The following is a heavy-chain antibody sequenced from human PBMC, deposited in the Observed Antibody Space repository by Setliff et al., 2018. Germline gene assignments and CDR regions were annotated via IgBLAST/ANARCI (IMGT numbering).Heavy chain of an antibody. CDR1: GFTFNSHA. J-gene: IGHJ3*02. V-gene: IGHV3-23*01. D-gene: IGHD5-18*01. CDR3: TFARDGYDVFDI. Sequence: GGSLRLSCATSGFTFNSHAMTWIRQAPGKGLEWVSTISGSGGNTYYADSVQGRFTISRDSSKNTAYLQMNSLKTEDTAVYYCTFARDGYDVFDIWSQGTMVTVSS. CDR2: ISGSGGNT.